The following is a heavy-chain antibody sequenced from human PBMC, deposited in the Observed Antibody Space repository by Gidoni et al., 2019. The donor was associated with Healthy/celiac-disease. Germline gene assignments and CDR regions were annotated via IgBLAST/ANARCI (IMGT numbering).Heavy chain of an antibody. CDR2: ISWNSGSI. CDR1: GFPFDDYA. D-gene: IGHD2-15*01. J-gene: IGHJ4*02. CDR3: AKDSSGQRRGSRRNSLDY. Sequence: EVQLVESGGGWVQPGRSLRLSCAASGFPFDDYAMHWVRQAPGKGLEWVSVISWNSGSIGYADSVKGRFTISRDNAKNSLYLQMNSLRAEDTALYYCAKDSSGQRRGSRRNSLDYWGQGTLVTVSS. V-gene: IGHV3-9*01.